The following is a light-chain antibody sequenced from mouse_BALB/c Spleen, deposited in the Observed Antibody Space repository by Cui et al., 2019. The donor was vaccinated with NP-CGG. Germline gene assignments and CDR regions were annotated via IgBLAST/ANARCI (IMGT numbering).Light chain of an antibody. Sequence: SQSLLTSSNQKNYSAWYQQKPGQSPKLLVYFASTRESGVPDRFIGSGSGTDFTLTISSVQAEDLADYFCQQHYSTPFTFGSGTKLEIK. CDR3: QQHYSTPFT. CDR1: QSLLTSSNQKNY. V-gene: IGKV8-24*01. CDR2: FAS. J-gene: IGKJ4*01.